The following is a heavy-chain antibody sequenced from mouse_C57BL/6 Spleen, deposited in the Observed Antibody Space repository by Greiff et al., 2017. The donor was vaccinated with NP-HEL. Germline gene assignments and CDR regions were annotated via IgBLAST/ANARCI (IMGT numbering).Heavy chain of an antibody. V-gene: IGHV1-82*01. CDR1: GYAFSSSW. J-gene: IGHJ2*01. Sequence: QVQLKESGPELVKPGASVKISCKASGYAFSSSWMNWVKQRPGKGLEWIGRIYPGDGDTNYNGKFKGKATLTADKSSSTAYMQLSSLTSEDSAVYFCARETMVTTVDSWGQGTTLSVSS. D-gene: IGHD2-2*01. CDR2: IYPGDGDT. CDR3: ARETMVTTVDS.